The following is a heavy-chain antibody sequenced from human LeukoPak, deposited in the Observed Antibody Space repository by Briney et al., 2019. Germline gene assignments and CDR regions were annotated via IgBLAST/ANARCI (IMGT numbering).Heavy chain of an antibody. D-gene: IGHD3-10*01. CDR1: GFTFSSYG. CDR2: IWYDGSNK. J-gene: IGHJ5*02. V-gene: IGHV3-33*01. Sequence: PGGSLRLSCAASGFTFSSYGMHWVRQAPGKGLEGVAVIWYDGSNKYYADSVKGRFTISRDNSKNTLYLQMNSLRAEDTAVYYCARAIHYGSGSYSFDPWGQGTLVTVSS. CDR3: ARAIHYGSGSYSFDP.